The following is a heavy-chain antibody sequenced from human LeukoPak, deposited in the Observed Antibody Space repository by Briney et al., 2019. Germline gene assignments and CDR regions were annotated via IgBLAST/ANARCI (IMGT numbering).Heavy chain of an antibody. D-gene: IGHD6-13*01. CDR2: INHRGST. Sequence: SETLSLTCAVYGGSFSGYYWSWIRQPPGKGLEWIGEINHRGSTNYNPSLKSRVTISVDTSKNQFSLKLSSVTAADTAVYYCARPGQQLVLRAFDIWGQGTMVTVSS. V-gene: IGHV4-34*01. CDR1: GGSFSGYY. J-gene: IGHJ3*02. CDR3: ARPGQQLVLRAFDI.